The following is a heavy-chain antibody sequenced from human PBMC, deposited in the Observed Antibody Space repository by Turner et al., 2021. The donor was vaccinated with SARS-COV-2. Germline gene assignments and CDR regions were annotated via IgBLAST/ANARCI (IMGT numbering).Heavy chain of an antibody. Sequence: EVQLVASGGGLVQSGGSLRLPCAGSGFTFSDYWMGWVRQAPGKGLEWVANIKTDGSSKYYVDSVKDRFTTSRDNAKNSLYLQMYSLRAEDTAVYYCVRHGSWNFDSWGQGTLVTVSS. CDR1: GFTFSDYW. CDR3: VRHGSWNFDS. V-gene: IGHV3-7*01. CDR2: IKTDGSSK. D-gene: IGHD1-1*01. J-gene: IGHJ5*01.